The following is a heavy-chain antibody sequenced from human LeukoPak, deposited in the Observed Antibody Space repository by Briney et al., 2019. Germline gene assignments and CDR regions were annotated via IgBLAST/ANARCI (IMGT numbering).Heavy chain of an antibody. V-gene: IGHV3-43*01. D-gene: IGHD5-18*01. Sequence: PGGSLRLSCATSGFTFDDFTMHWVRQPPGKGLEWVSLIGRRGDPKYYANSLEGRFTISRDNRRRYVFLQMNSLRPDDTAFYYCSKEGRGYKYGLRDWGQGTLVTVSS. J-gene: IGHJ4*02. CDR2: IGRRGDPK. CDR1: GFTFDDFT. CDR3: SKEGRGYKYGLRD.